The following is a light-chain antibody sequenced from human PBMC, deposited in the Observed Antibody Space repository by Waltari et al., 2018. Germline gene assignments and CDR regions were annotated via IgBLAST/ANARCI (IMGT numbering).Light chain of an antibody. J-gene: IGLJ3*02. V-gene: IGLV6-57*02. CDR3: QSYDRTDWV. CDR1: GGSIHTDY. Sequence: KFMLTQPHSVSESPGKTVTISSTGTGGSIHTDYARWYPQRPGSAPLLLIFEHYQRPSGIPGRFSGSIDTSSNSASLTISGLKTEDEADYFCQSYDRTDWVFGGGTKLTVL. CDR2: EHY.